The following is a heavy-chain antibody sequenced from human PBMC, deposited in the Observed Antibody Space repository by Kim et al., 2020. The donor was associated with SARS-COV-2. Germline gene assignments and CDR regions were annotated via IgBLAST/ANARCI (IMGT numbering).Heavy chain of an antibody. CDR3: ARDYYDSSGLGHYWFDP. J-gene: IGHJ5*02. CDR2: IYHSGST. Sequence: SETLSLTCAVSGGSISSSNWWSWVRQPPGKGLEWIGEIYHSGSTNYNPSLKSRVTISVDKSKNQFSLKLSSVTAADTAVYYCARDYYDSSGLGHYWFDPWGQGTLVTVSS. D-gene: IGHD3-22*01. V-gene: IGHV4-4*02. CDR1: GGSISSSNW.